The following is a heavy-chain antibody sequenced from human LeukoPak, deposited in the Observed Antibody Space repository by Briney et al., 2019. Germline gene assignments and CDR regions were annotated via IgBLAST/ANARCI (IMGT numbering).Heavy chain of an antibody. CDR1: GYTFTSYD. V-gene: IGHV1-2*06. Sequence: ASVKVSCKAYGYTGYTFTSYDMHWVRQAPGQGLEWMGRINPNSGGTDYAQNFQGRVTMTRDTSISTAYMELSRLRSDDTAVYYCARGYCSGGTCYLVENWLDPWGQGTLVTVSS. CDR2: INPNSGGT. CDR3: ARGYCSGGTCYLVENWLDP. J-gene: IGHJ5*02. D-gene: IGHD2-15*01.